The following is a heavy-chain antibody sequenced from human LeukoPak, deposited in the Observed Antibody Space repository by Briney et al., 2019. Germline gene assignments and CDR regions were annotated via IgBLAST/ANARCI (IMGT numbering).Heavy chain of an antibody. CDR2: ISSSGSTI. V-gene: IGHV3-48*03. J-gene: IGHJ4*02. CDR3: ARELLTGLETPFDY. D-gene: IGHD2-21*01. CDR1: GFTFSSYE. Sequence: GGSLRLSCAASGFTFSSYEMNWVRQAPGKGLEWVSYISSSGSTIYYADSVKGRFTISRDNAKNSLYLQMNSLRAEDTAVYYCARELLTGLETPFDYWGQGTLVTVSS.